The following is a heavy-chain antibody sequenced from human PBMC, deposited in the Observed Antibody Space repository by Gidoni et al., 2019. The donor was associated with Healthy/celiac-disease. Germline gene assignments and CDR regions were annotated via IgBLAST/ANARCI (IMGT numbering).Heavy chain of an antibody. Sequence: EVQLVESGGGLVKPGGSLRLSCAASGFTFSSYSMNWVRQAPGKGLEWVSSISSSSSYIYYADSVKGRFTISRDNAKNSLYLQMNSLRAEDTAVYYCARLLAYCGGDCYSEYYFDYWGQGTLVTVSS. CDR1: GFTFSSYS. D-gene: IGHD2-21*02. CDR2: ISSSSSYI. CDR3: ARLLAYCGGDCYSEYYFDY. V-gene: IGHV3-21*01. J-gene: IGHJ4*02.